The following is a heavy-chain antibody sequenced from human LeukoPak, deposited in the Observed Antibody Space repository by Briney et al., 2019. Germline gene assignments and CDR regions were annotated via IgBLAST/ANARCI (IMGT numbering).Heavy chain of an antibody. CDR2: IYTSGST. D-gene: IGHD3-22*01. CDR3: ARDLGITMIPIGKGAFDI. CDR1: GGSISSGSYY. J-gene: IGHJ3*02. Sequence: KPSQTLSLTCTVSGGSISSGSYYWSWIRQPAGKGLEWIGRIYTSGSTNYNPSLKSRVTISVDTSKNQFSLKLSSVTAADTAVYYCARDLGITMIPIGKGAFDIWGQGTMVTVSS. V-gene: IGHV4-61*02.